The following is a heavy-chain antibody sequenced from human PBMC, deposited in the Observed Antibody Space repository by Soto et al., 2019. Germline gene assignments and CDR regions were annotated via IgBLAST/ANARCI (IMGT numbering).Heavy chain of an antibody. V-gene: IGHV1-69*02. CDR3: ARGGVYYDILTGYYRPPKYYYYYGMDV. D-gene: IGHD3-9*01. CDR2: IIPILGIA. Sequence: QVQLVQSGAEVKKPGSSVKVSCKASGGTFSSYTISWVRQAPGQGLEWMGRIIPILGIANYAQKFQGRVTITADKSTSTAYMELRSLRSEDTDVYYCARGGVYYDILTGYYRPPKYYYYYGMDVWGQGTTVTVSS. CDR1: GGTFSSYT. J-gene: IGHJ6*02.